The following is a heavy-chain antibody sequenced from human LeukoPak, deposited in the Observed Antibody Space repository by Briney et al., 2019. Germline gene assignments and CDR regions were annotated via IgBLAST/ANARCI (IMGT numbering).Heavy chain of an antibody. J-gene: IGHJ6*04. CDR1: GFTFSSYW. Sequence: GGSLRLSCAASGFTFSSYWMHWVRQVPGKGLVWVSRINSDGSSRSYVDSVMGRFTISRDNAKNSLYLQMNSLRAEDTAVYYCAELGITMIGGVWGKGTTVTISS. CDR3: AELGITMIGGV. V-gene: IGHV3-74*01. D-gene: IGHD3-10*02. CDR2: INSDGSSR.